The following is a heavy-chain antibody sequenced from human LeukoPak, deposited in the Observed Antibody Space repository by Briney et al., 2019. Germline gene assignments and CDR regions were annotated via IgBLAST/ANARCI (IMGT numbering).Heavy chain of an antibody. J-gene: IGHJ4*02. CDR2: INPNSGGT. V-gene: IGHV1-2*02. Sequence: ASVTVSCKASGYTFTGYYMHWVRQAPGRGLEWMGWINPNSGGTNYAQKFQGRVTMTRDTSISTAYMELSRLRSDDTAVYYCARVGGGSYYYFDYWGQGTLVTVSS. D-gene: IGHD1-26*01. CDR1: GYTFTGYY. CDR3: ARVGGGSYYYFDY.